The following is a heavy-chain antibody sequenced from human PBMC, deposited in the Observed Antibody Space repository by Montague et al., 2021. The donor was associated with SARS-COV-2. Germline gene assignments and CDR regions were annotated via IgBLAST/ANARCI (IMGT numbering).Heavy chain of an antibody. CDR1: GGSISSYY. V-gene: IGHV4-59*01. J-gene: IGHJ3*02. CDR2: IYYSGST. Sequence: SETLSLTCTVSGGSISSYYWSWIRQPPGKGLEWIGCIYYSGSTNYNPSLKSRVTISVDTSKNQFSLKLSSATAADTAVYYCARGSGWMGNAFDIWGQGTMVTVSS. CDR3: ARGSGWMGNAFDI. D-gene: IGHD6-19*01.